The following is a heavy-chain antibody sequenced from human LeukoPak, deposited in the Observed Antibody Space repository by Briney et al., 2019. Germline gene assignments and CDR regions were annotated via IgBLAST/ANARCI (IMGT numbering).Heavy chain of an antibody. CDR3: AKVIVPAAMYYYYCMDV. J-gene: IGHJ6*02. D-gene: IGHD2-2*01. CDR1: GFTFSSYA. V-gene: IGHV3-23*01. Sequence: AGGSLRLSCAASGFTFSSYAMSWVRQAPGKGLEWVSVISGSGSSTYYAHSVKGWFTISRDNSKNTLYLQMNSLRAEDTAVYYRAKVIVPAAMYYYYCMDVWGQGTTV. CDR2: ISGSGSST.